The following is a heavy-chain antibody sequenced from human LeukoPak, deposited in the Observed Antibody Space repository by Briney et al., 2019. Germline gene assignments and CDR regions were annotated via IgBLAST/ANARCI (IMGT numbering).Heavy chain of an antibody. D-gene: IGHD6-13*01. CDR1: GYSFTSYW. V-gene: IGHV5-10-1*01. CDR3: ARREYSSSWSNFDY. Sequence: GESLKISCKGSGYSFTSYWISWVRQMPGKGLGWMGRIDPSDSYTNYSPSFQGHVTISADKSISTAYLQWSSLKASDTAMYYCARREYSSSWSNFDYWGQGTLVTVSS. J-gene: IGHJ4*02. CDR2: IDPSDSYT.